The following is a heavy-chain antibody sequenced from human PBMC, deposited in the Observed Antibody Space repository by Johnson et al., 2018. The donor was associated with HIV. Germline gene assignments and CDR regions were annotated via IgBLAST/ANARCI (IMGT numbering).Heavy chain of an antibody. D-gene: IGHD7-27*01. CDR3: ARDPTTQNPRRTGDFGALDI. J-gene: IGHJ3*02. CDR2: FYRNGGST. V-gene: IGHV3-20*04. CDR1: GFTLDEYD. Sequence: VQLVESGGGVVWPGGSLRLSCAASGFTLDEYDMSWVRQVPGKGLEWVSGFYRNGGSTGYAASVKGRFTISRDNAKNSLYLQMNSLRAEDTALYYCARDPTTQNPRRTGDFGALDIWGQGTMVTVSS.